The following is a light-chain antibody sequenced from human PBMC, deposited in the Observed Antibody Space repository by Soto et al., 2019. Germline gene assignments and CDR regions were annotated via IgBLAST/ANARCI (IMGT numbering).Light chain of an antibody. V-gene: IGKV1-27*01. CDR2: GVS. CDR1: QGTNNY. Sequence: DVQMTQSPSSLSASVGDRVTITCRASQGTNNYIAWYQQKPGEVPKLLIYGVSYMQSGVPSRFSGSGSGTXXXXXISSLQPEDIATYYCQRYDTAPWTFGQGTKVEIK. CDR3: QRYDTAPWT. J-gene: IGKJ1*01.